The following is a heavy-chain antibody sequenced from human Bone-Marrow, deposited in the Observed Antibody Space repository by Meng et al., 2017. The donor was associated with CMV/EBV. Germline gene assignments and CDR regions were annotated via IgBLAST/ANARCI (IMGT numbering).Heavy chain of an antibody. CDR2: IRYDGSNK. J-gene: IGHJ3*02. D-gene: IGHD1-26*01. Sequence: GESLKISCAASGFTFSSYGMHWVRQAPGKGREWVAFIRYDGSNKYYADSVKGRFTISRDNSKNTLYLQMNSLRAEDTAVYYCAKVFRRGVCDALDIWGHGTMVTVSS. V-gene: IGHV3-30*02. CDR3: AKVFRRGVCDALDI. CDR1: GFTFSSYG.